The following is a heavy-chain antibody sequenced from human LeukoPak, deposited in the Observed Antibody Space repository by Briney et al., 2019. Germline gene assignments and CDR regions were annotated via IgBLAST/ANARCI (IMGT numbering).Heavy chain of an antibody. Sequence: GGSLRLSFAASGFIFSSYGMHWVRQAPGKGLEWVAFIRYDGSNKYYADSVKGRFTISRDNSKNTLYLQMNSLRAEDTAVYYCAKDRSGSYSQGLDYWGQGTPVTVSS. V-gene: IGHV3-30*02. J-gene: IGHJ4*02. D-gene: IGHD1-26*01. CDR3: AKDRSGSYSQGLDY. CDR2: IRYDGSNK. CDR1: GFIFSSYG.